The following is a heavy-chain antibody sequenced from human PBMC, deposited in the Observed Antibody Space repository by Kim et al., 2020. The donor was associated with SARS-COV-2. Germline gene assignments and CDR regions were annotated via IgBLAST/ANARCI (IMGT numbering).Heavy chain of an antibody. CDR3: AREGRHCSGTACYLFDY. J-gene: IGHJ4*02. V-gene: IGHV3-64*02. CDR2: ISSNGADP. D-gene: IGHD2-2*01. Sequence: GGSLRLSCAAPGFIFSTYAMHWVRQAPGKGPEYVSAISSNGADPYYADSVKGRFTISRDNFKNMLYLQMGSLRAEDMAVYYCAREGRHCSGTACYLFDYWGQGTLVTVSS. CDR1: GFIFSTYA.